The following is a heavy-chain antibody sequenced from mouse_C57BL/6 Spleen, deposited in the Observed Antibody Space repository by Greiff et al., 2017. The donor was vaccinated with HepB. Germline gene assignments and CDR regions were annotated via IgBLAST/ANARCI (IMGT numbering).Heavy chain of an antibody. D-gene: IGHD2-3*01. J-gene: IGHJ3*01. Sequence: EVQLQQSGPELVKPGASVKISCKASGYTFTDYYMNWVKQSHGKSLEWIGDINPNNGGTSYNQKFKGKATLTVDKSSSTAYMELRSLTSEDSAVYYCAREGDGYYEDWFAYWGQGTLVTVSA. CDR1: GYTFTDYY. CDR3: AREGDGYYEDWFAY. V-gene: IGHV1-26*01. CDR2: INPNNGGT.